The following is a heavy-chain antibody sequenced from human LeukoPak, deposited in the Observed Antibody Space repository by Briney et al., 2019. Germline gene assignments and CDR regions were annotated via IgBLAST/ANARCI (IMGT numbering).Heavy chain of an antibody. J-gene: IGHJ4*02. Sequence: SETLSLTCTVSGSSISSYYWSWIRQAPGKGLEWIGNIYYIGSTNYNPSLKSRVTISADPSKNQLSLKLSSVTAADTAVYYCARYGGSYSYDYWGQGTLVTVSS. D-gene: IGHD1-26*01. CDR3: ARYGGSYSYDY. CDR1: GSSISSYY. V-gene: IGHV4-59*08. CDR2: IYYIGST.